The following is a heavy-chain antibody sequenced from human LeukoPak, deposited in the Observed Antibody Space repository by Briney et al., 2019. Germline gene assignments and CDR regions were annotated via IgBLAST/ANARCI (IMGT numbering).Heavy chain of an antibody. V-gene: IGHV5-10-1*01. Sequence: RRGESLKISCKGSGYSLTTYWISWVRQMPGKGLEWMGRIDPSDSYTNYSPSFQGHVTISADKSISTAYLQWSSLKASDTAMYYCARLSGTVGATDYWGQGTLVTVSS. CDR2: IDPSDSYT. J-gene: IGHJ4*02. CDR1: GYSLTTYW. D-gene: IGHD6-13*01. CDR3: ARLSGTVGATDY.